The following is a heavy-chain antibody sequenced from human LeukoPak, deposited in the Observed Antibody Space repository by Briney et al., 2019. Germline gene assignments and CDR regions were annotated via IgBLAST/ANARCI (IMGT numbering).Heavy chain of an antibody. D-gene: IGHD3-16*02. CDR3: ARKNYDYVWGSYRRPSDAFDI. Sequence: ASVKVSCKASGYTFTGYYMHWVRQAPGQGLEWMGWISAYNGNTNYAQKLQGRVTMTTDTSTSTAYMELRSLRSDDTAVYYCARKNYDYVWGSYRRPSDAFDIWGQGTMVTVSS. CDR1: GYTFTGYY. CDR2: ISAYNGNT. V-gene: IGHV1-18*04. J-gene: IGHJ3*02.